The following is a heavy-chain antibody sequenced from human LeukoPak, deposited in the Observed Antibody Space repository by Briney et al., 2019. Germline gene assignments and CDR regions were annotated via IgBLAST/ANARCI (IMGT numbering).Heavy chain of an antibody. V-gene: IGHV3-7*01. J-gene: IGHJ4*02. Sequence: GGSLRLSCAASGFPFSDYWMDWVRQAPGKGMEWVANITEDGSKKSYADSVKGRFTISRDNAKSSLYLQMNSLRADDTAVYYCSRSLDYWGQGALVTVSS. CDR1: GFPFSDYW. CDR2: ITEDGSKK. CDR3: SRSLDY.